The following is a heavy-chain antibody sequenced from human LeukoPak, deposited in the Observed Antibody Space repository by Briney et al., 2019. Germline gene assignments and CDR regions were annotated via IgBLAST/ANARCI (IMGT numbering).Heavy chain of an antibody. D-gene: IGHD3-22*01. Sequence: GGSLRLSCAPSGLTFNSYAMHWVRQAPGTGLEWVAVISDDGSDKYYAGSVKGRFSISRDTSKNTLYLQMNSLRPEDTAVYYCARDSGSGYYDSSGTFFDYWGQGTLVTVSS. CDR3: ARDSGSGYYDSSGTFFDY. CDR1: GLTFNSYA. V-gene: IGHV3-30*01. CDR2: ISDDGSDK. J-gene: IGHJ4*02.